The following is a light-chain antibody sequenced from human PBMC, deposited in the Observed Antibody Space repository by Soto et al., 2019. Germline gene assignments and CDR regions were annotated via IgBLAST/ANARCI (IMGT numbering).Light chain of an antibody. CDR3: QVYGSSSKT. CDR2: AAS. J-gene: IGKJ1*01. Sequence: IQLTQSPSSLSASVGDRVTFTCRASEDISSYLVWYQQKPGAAPKLLIYAASALHSGVPSRFSGSGSGTDFTLTISSLHPEDFAVYFCQVYGSSSKTFGQGTRVEFK. V-gene: IGKV1-9*01. CDR1: EDISSY.